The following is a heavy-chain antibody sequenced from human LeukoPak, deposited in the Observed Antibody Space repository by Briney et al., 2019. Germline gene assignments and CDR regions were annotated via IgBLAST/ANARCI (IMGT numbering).Heavy chain of an antibody. CDR1: GFTFSNYP. V-gene: IGHV3-30-3*01. Sequence: GGSLRLSCAASGFTFSNYPMHWVRQAPGKGLEWVAVISSDGNNKYYADSVKGRFTISRDNSKNTLYLQMNSLRAEDTAVYYCARDNSHSNIYSTRGNAFDIWGQGTMVGVSA. CDR2: ISSDGNNK. CDR3: ARDNSHSNIYSTRGNAFDI. D-gene: IGHD3-16*01. J-gene: IGHJ3*02.